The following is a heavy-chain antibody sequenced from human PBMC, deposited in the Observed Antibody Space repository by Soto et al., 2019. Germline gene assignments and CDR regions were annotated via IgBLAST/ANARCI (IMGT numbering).Heavy chain of an antibody. CDR1: GFTFSDHS. CDR3: ARFSGGYTRGLDY. J-gene: IGHJ4*02. Sequence: EVQLLESGGGLVQPGGSLRLSCAASGFTFSDHSMAWVRQAPGKGLEWVGRSRNKANSYSTEYAASVKGRFTISRDESKNSLYLQMNSLKTEDTAVYYCARFSGGYTRGLDYWGQGTLVTVSS. CDR2: SRNKANSYST. V-gene: IGHV3-72*01. D-gene: IGHD1-26*01.